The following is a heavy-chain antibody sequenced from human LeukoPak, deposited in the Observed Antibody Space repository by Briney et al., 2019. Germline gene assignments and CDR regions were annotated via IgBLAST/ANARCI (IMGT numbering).Heavy chain of an antibody. D-gene: IGHD2-2*01. Sequence: PSETLSLTCAVYGGSFSRYYWSWIRQPPGKGLEWIGEINHSGSTNYNPSLKSRVTISVDTSKNQFSLKLSSVTAADTAVYYCARGVVRYCSSTSCLYNWFDPWGQGTLVTVSS. V-gene: IGHV4-34*01. CDR2: INHSGST. CDR3: ARGVVRYCSSTSCLYNWFDP. CDR1: GGSFSRYY. J-gene: IGHJ5*02.